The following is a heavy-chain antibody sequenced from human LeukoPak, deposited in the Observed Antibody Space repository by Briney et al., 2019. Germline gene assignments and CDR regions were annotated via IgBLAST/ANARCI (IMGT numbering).Heavy chain of an antibody. CDR2: ISGSGGST. J-gene: IGHJ4*02. D-gene: IGHD5-12*01. CDR3: AKDVVDIVATIEDY. Sequence: GGSLRLSCAASGFTFSSYAMSWVRQAPGKGLEWVSAISGSGGSTYYADSVKGRFTISRDNSKNTLYPQMNSLRAEDTAVYYCAKDVVDIVATIEDYWGQGTLVTVSS. CDR1: GFTFSSYA. V-gene: IGHV3-23*01.